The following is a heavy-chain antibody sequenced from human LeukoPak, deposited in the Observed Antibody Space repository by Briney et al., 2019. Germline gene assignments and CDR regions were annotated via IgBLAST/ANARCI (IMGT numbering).Heavy chain of an antibody. J-gene: IGHJ4*02. CDR3: ARDNSGWSVDY. V-gene: IGHV1-46*04. CDR1: GYTFINHY. CDR2: ISPSGDYT. Sequence: ASVKVSFKASGYTFINHYMHWVRQAPGQGVGRMGIISPSGDYTRYAQKLQGRVSMTLDTSTSTVYMELNSLESEDTAMYYCARDNSGWSVDYWGQGTLVTVTS. D-gene: IGHD6-19*01.